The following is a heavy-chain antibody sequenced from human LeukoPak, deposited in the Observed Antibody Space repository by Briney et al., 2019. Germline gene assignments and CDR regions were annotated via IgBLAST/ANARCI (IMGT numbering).Heavy chain of an antibody. V-gene: IGHV3-33*01. J-gene: IGHJ4*02. CDR2: IWSDGSNK. Sequence: PGGCLRLSFGAAGFSFSSFGMHRGRQGPGKGLEWVAVIWSDGSNKYYADSVKGRFTISRDNSKNTLYLQMNSLRAEDTALYYCASDGGPFDDWGQGTLVTVAS. CDR1: GFSFSSFG. CDR3: ASDGGPFDD. D-gene: IGHD2-15*01.